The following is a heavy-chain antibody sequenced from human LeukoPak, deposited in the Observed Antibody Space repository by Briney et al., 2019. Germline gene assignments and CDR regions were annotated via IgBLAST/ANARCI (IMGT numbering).Heavy chain of an antibody. CDR1: GYTFTSYG. CDR2: ISAYNGNT. CDR3: ARTHSSGWYSVGYYYMDV. Sequence: ASVKVSCKASGYTFTSYGISWVRQAPGQGLEWMGWISAYNGNTNYAQKLQGRVTMTTDTSTSTAYMDLRSLRSDDTAVYYCARTHSSGWYSVGYYYMDVWGKGTTVTVSS. J-gene: IGHJ6*03. D-gene: IGHD6-19*01. V-gene: IGHV1-18*01.